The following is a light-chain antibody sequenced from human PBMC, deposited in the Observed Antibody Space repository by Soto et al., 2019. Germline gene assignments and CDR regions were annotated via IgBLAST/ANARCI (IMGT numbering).Light chain of an antibody. CDR3: QQYNNWPPYT. Sequence: EIVMTQSPDTLSVSPGERATLSCRASQSVSSNLAWYQQKPGQAPRLLIYGASTRATGIPARFSGSGSGTEFTLTISSLQSEDFGVYYCQQYNNWPPYTFGQGTRLE. CDR2: GAS. J-gene: IGKJ2*01. V-gene: IGKV3-15*01. CDR1: QSVSSN.